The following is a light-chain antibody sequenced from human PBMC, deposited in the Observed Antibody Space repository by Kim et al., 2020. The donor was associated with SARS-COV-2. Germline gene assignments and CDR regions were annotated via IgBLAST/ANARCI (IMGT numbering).Light chain of an antibody. J-gene: IGKJ1*01. CDR1: QGITND. CDR2: AAT. V-gene: IGKV1-17*01. Sequence: RRESPSSLSASVGDRVTITCRASQGITNDLGWYQQKPGESPKRLIYAATNLQSGVPSRFSGSGSGTEFTLTISSLQPEDFATFFCLQHTDYPWTFGQGTKVDIK. CDR3: LQHTDYPWT.